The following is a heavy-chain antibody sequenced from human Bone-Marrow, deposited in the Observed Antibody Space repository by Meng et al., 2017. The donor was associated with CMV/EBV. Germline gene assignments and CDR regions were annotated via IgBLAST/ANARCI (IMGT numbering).Heavy chain of an antibody. CDR2: ISSSGSTI. J-gene: IGHJ6*02. Sequence: GGSLRLSCAASGFTFSDYYMSWIRKAPGKGLEWVSYISSSGSTIYYADSVKGRFTISRDNAKNSLYLQMNSLRAEDTAVYYCARDLIAVVSNYGMDVWGQGTTVTVSS. CDR3: ARDLIAVVSNYGMDV. CDR1: GFTFSDYY. V-gene: IGHV3-11*01. D-gene: IGHD6-19*01.